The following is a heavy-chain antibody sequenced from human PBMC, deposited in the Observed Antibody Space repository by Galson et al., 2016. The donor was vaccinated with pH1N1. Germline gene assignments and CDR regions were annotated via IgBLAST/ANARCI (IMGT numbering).Heavy chain of an antibody. J-gene: IGHJ4*02. CDR3: AKDMNLELREGALDY. CDR1: GFTFNDYG. V-gene: IGHV3-9*01. D-gene: IGHD1-7*01. Sequence: SLRLSCAASGFTFNDYGMHWVRQAPGKGLEWVSSISWNSGSIVYADSVKGRFTTSRDNAKNSLYLPMNSLRVEDTALYDCAKDMNLELREGALDYWGQGALVTVSS. CDR2: ISWNSGSI.